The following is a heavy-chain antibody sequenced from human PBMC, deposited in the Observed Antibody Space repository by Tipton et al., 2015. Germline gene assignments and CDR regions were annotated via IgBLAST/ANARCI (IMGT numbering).Heavy chain of an antibody. CDR3: ARGAQHSTWS. Sequence: GLVKPSQTLSLTCAISGDSVSGNSAAWNWIRQSPSRGLEWLGNTYYRSKWYSDYAVSVKSRITINSDTSKNQFSLQLNSVTPEDTAVYYCARGAQHSTWSWGQGTLVTVSS. CDR1: GDSVSGNSAA. CDR2: TYYRSKWYS. D-gene: IGHD6-13*01. J-gene: IGHJ5*02. V-gene: IGHV6-1*01.